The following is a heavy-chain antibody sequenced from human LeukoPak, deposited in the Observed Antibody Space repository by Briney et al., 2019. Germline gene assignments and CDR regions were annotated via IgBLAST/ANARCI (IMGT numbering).Heavy chain of an antibody. CDR2: IIPIFGTA. CDR3: ARDLMVYAKNWFDP. J-gene: IGHJ5*02. V-gene: IGHV1-69*06. Sequence: SVKVSCKASGYTFTSYGISWVRQAPGPGLEWMGGIIPIFGTANYAQKFQGRVTITADKSTSTAYMELSSLRSEDTAVYYCARDLMVYAKNWFDPWGQGTLVTVSS. D-gene: IGHD2-8*01. CDR1: GYTFTSYG.